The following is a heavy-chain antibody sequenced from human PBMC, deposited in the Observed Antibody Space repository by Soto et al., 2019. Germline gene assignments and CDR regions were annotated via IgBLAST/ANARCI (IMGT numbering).Heavy chain of an antibody. Sequence: PGGSLRLSCAASGFTFSSYAMHWVRQAPGKGLEWVAVISYDGSNKYYADSVKGRFTISRDNSKNTLYLQMNSLRAEDTAVYYCASGSLRFLEWSPFDYWGQGTLVTVSS. J-gene: IGHJ4*02. CDR2: ISYDGSNK. CDR1: GFTFSSYA. D-gene: IGHD3-3*01. CDR3: ASGSLRFLEWSPFDY. V-gene: IGHV3-30-3*01.